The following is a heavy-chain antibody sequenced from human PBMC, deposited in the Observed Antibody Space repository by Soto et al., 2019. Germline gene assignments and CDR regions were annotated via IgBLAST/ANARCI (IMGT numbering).Heavy chain of an antibody. V-gene: IGHV3-7*03. Sequence: GGSLRLSCAASGFTFSSYWMSWVRQAPGKGLEWVAHTRQDGGQEYYVDSVKGRFTISRDNAKNSLYLQMNSLRVEDTAVYYCERYPKPTVAGLHFDLWGQGTLVTVSS. CDR2: TRQDGGQE. J-gene: IGHJ4*02. CDR1: GFTFSSYW. D-gene: IGHD6-19*01. CDR3: ERYPKPTVAGLHFDL.